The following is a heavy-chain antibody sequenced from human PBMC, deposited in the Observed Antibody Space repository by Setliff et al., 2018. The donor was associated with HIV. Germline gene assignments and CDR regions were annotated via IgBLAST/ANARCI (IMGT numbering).Heavy chain of an antibody. Sequence: GESLKISCKGSGYSFISYWIGWVRQMPGKGLEWMGVIYPGDSDTRYNPSFQGQVAISADKSISTAFLQWSSLKASDTAMYYCASGSGIDWFDPWGQGTLVTVSS. CDR2: IYPGDSDT. D-gene: IGHD3-10*01. J-gene: IGHJ5*02. V-gene: IGHV5-51*01. CDR1: GYSFISYW. CDR3: ASGSGIDWFDP.